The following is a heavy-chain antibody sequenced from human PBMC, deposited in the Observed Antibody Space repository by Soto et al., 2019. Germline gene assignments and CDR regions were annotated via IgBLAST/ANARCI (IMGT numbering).Heavy chain of an antibody. CDR1: GFTFSSYA. CDR3: SKTSRLLPLNWFDP. Sequence: HPGGSLRLSCAASGFTFSSYAMSWVRQAPGKGLEWISAISGRGGSTYYADSVKGRFTISRDNSKNTLYLQMNRLRAEDTAVYFCSKTSRLLPLNWFDPWGQGTLVTVSS. CDR2: ISGRGGST. V-gene: IGHV3-23*01. D-gene: IGHD2-15*01. J-gene: IGHJ5*02.